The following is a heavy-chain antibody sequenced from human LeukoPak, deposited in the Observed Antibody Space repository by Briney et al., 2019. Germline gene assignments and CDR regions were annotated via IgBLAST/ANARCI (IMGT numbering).Heavy chain of an antibody. Sequence: GGSLRLSCAASGFTVSSNYMSWVRQAPGKGLEWVSVIYSGGSTYYADSVKGRFTISIDNSKNTLYLQMNSLRAEDTAVYYCASGGPHNWFDPWGQGTLVTVSS. V-gene: IGHV3-53*01. D-gene: IGHD4-23*01. CDR2: IYSGGST. CDR1: GFTVSSNY. J-gene: IGHJ5*02. CDR3: ASGGPHNWFDP.